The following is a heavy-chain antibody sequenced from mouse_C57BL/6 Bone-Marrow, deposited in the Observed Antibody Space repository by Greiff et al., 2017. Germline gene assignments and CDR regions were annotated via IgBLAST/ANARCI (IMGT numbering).Heavy chain of an antibody. V-gene: IGHV1-80*01. CDR3: SIKLQAWFAY. CDR1: GYAFSSYW. D-gene: IGHD1-1*01. CDR2: IYPGDGDT. Sequence: QVQLKESGAELVKPGASVKISCKASGYAFSSYWMNWVKQRPGKGLEWIGQIYPGDGDTNYNGKFKGKATLTADKSSSTAYMQLSCLTSEVSAVYFCSIKLQAWFAYWGQGTLVTVSA. J-gene: IGHJ3*01.